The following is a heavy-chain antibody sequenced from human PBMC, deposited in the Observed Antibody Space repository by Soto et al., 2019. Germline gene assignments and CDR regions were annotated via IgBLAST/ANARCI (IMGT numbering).Heavy chain of an antibody. Sequence: GGSLRLSCVVSGLTFSRAGMHWVRQAPGKGLEWVALISDDGNVEYYGDSVKGRFNIFRDNSKNTLYLQMNSLRAEDTAVYYCEKDKGRRYFDYWGQGILVTVYS. CDR2: ISDDGNVE. CDR3: EKDKGRRYFDY. V-gene: IGHV3-30*18. CDR1: GLTFSRAG. D-gene: IGHD2-15*01. J-gene: IGHJ4*02.